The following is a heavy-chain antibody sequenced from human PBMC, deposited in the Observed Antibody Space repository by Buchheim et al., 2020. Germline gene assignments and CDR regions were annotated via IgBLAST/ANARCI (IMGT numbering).Heavy chain of an antibody. D-gene: IGHD3-3*01. CDR1: GFTFSNFA. V-gene: IGHV3-23*01. CDR3: AKDLRFLEWLLPGGGMDV. CDR2: VSGSGVNT. Sequence: EVQLLESGGGLVQPGGSLRLSCAASGFTFSNFAMSWVRQAPGKGLEWVSVVSGSGVNTYYADSVKGRFTISRDNSKNTLYLQMNSLRAEDTAVYYCAKDLRFLEWLLPGGGMDVGGQETT. J-gene: IGHJ6*01.